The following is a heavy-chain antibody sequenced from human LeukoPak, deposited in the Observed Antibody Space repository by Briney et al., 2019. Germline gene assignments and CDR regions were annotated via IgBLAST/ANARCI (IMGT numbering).Heavy chain of an antibody. Sequence: PSETLSLTCAVYGGSFSGYYWSWIRQPPGKGLEWIGEINHSGSTNYNPSLKSRVTISVDTSKNQFSLKLSSVTAADTAVYYCAFWSFYYSGSGEYNWGQGALVTVSS. D-gene: IGHD3-3*01. CDR1: GGSFSGYY. CDR2: INHSGST. CDR3: AFWSFYYSGSGEYN. V-gene: IGHV4-34*01. J-gene: IGHJ4*02.